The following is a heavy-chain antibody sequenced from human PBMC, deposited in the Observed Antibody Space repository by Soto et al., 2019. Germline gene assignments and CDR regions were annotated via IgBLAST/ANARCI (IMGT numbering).Heavy chain of an antibody. V-gene: IGHV4-59*08. CDR1: GGSISSYY. CDR2: IYYSGTT. Sequence: PSETLSLTCTVSGGSISSYYWSWIRQPPGKGLEWIGYIYYSGTTNYNPSFKSRVTISVDTSKNQLSLKLSSVTAADTAVYYCARRYGYSFDYWGQGTLVTVS. CDR3: ARRYGYSFDY. J-gene: IGHJ4*02. D-gene: IGHD5-18*01.